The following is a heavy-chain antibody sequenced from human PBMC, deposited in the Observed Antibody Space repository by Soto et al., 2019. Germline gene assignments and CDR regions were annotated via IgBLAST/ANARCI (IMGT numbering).Heavy chain of an antibody. CDR3: ARVYYYDSSGYYYDPPYNWFDP. Sequence: SVKVSCKASGGTFSSYTISWVRQAPGQGLEWMGRIIPILGIANYAQKFQGRVTITADKSTSTAYMELSSLRSEDTAVYYCARVYYYDSSGYYYDPPYNWFDPWGQGTLVTVSS. J-gene: IGHJ5*02. D-gene: IGHD3-22*01. CDR1: GGTFSSYT. V-gene: IGHV1-69*02. CDR2: IIPILGIA.